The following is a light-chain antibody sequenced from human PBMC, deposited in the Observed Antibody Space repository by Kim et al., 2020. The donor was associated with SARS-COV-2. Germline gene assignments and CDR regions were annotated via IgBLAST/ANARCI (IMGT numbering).Light chain of an antibody. CDR3: NSRDSNDNVV. V-gene: IGLV3-19*01. J-gene: IGLJ2*01. Sequence: SSELTQDPAVSVALGQTVSITCQGDSLRSYYATWYQHKPGQAPILVIYGKNNRPSGIPDRFSGSSSGNTASLTITGTQAGDEADYYCNSRDSNDNVVFGG. CDR1: SLRSYY. CDR2: GKN.